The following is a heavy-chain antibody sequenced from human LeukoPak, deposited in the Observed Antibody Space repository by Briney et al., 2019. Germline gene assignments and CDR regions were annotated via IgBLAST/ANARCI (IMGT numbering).Heavy chain of an antibody. V-gene: IGHV4-4*07. CDR2: IYSSGST. Sequence: SETLSLTCTVSGGSISSSYWTWIRQPAGKGLEWIGRIYSSGSTNYNPSLKSRLTMSVDTSRNQFSLKLNSVTAADTAVYYCARQRDHGFFDYWGQGTLVTVSS. CDR1: GGSISSSY. D-gene: IGHD4-17*01. J-gene: IGHJ4*02. CDR3: ARQRDHGFFDY.